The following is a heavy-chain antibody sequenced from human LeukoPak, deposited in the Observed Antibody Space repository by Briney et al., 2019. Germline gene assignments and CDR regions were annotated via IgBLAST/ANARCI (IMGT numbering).Heavy chain of an antibody. J-gene: IGHJ4*02. Sequence: KSGGSLRLSCAASGFTFSDHYTSWIRQAPGKGLDWVSYISSGGSTIYYADSVRGRFTISRDNAKKSLYLQMNSLRAEDTAVYYWARVSCSSTSCPYGIYFDYWGQGTLVTVSS. CDR1: GFTFSDHY. CDR3: ARVSCSSTSCPYGIYFDY. V-gene: IGHV3-11*04. CDR2: ISSGGSTI. D-gene: IGHD2-2*01.